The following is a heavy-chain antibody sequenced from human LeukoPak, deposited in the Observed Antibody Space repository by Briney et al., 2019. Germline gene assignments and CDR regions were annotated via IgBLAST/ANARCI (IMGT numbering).Heavy chain of an antibody. CDR3: AKGSGTSRPYYLDY. Sequence: GGSLRLSCAASGFAFNNYVMTWVRRAPGKGLDWFSAISGSGNSTYYADSVKGRFTISRDSSKSTMYLQMTSLTADDTAVYYCAKGSGTSRPYYLDYWGRGTLVTVSS. D-gene: IGHD6-25*01. CDR1: GFAFNNYV. CDR2: ISGSGNST. J-gene: IGHJ4*02. V-gene: IGHV3-23*01.